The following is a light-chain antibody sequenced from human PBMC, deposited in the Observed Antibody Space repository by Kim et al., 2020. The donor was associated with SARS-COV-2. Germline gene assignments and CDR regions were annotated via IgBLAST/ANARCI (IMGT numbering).Light chain of an antibody. V-gene: IGKV3-11*01. J-gene: IGKJ1*01. CDR3: QQRSNWWT. Sequence: ALSPEERATLSCGASQSVSSYVAWYQQKPGQAPRLLIYDASNRATGIPARFSGSGSGTDFTLTISSLEPEDFAVYCCQQRSNWWTFGQGTKVDIK. CDR1: QSVSSY. CDR2: DAS.